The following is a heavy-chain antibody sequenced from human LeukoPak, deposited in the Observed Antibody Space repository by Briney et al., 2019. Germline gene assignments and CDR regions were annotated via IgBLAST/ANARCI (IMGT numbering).Heavy chain of an antibody. Sequence: SETLSLTCTVSGGSISSYYWSWIRQPPGKGLEWIGFIYYSGSTNYNPSLKSRVTISVDTSKNQFSLKLSSVTAADTAVYYCARGRGPCGYWGQGTLVTVSS. CDR3: ARGRGPCGY. D-gene: IGHD3-10*01. J-gene: IGHJ4*02. CDR1: GGSISSYY. CDR2: IYYSGST. V-gene: IGHV4-59*08.